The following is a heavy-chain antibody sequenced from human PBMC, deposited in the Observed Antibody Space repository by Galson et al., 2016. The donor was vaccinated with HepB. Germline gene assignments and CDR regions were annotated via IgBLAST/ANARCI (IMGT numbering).Heavy chain of an antibody. CDR2: ISYDGSNK. Sequence: SLRLSCAASGFTFSSYAMHWVRQAPGKGLEWVAVISYDGSNKYFAASVKGRFTISRDNSKNTLYLQMNSLRAEDTAVYYCAKDELFYGSGNYVHYWGQGTLVTVSS. J-gene: IGHJ4*02. CDR1: GFTFSSYA. V-gene: IGHV3-30*04. CDR3: AKDELFYGSGNYVHY. D-gene: IGHD3-10*01.